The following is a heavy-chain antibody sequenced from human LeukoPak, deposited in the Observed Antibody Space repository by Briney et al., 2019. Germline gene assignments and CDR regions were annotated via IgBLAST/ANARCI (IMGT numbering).Heavy chain of an antibody. CDR3: ARDSANSFDS. J-gene: IGHJ4*02. Sequence: GGSPRLSCAGTGFTFRSYSMNWVRQAPGKGLEWVSHISDSSSATYYAAPVRGRFTVSRDNAKNSLYLQMNSLRDEDTAVYYCARDSANSFDSWGQGALVTVSS. CDR1: GFTFRSYS. V-gene: IGHV3-48*02. CDR2: ISDSSSAT.